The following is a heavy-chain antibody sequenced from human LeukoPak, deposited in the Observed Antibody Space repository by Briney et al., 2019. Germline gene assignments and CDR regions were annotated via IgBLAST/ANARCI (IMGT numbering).Heavy chain of an antibody. J-gene: IGHJ4*02. CDR1: GLSVSSNY. CDR2: IYRDGSS. Sequence: GGSLRLSCVAPGLSVSSNYMSWVRQAPGKGLEWVSVIYRDGSSYYAESVKGRFTISRDNSKNTLYTQMNSLRAEDTAVYYCARSFYDILIGYYQYFDYWGQGTLVTVSS. CDR3: ARSFYDILIGYYQYFDY. D-gene: IGHD3-9*01. V-gene: IGHV3-66*01.